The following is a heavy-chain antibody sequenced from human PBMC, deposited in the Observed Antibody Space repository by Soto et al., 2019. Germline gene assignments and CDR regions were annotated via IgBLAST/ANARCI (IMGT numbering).Heavy chain of an antibody. CDR1: GYTFTGYY. Sequence: ASVKVSCKASGYTFTGYYVHWVRQAPGQGLERMGWNNTNSGGTNYAQKFQGWVTMTRDTSISTAYMELIRLRSDDTAVYYCLRYGILIAREDYYYYGMDVWGQGTTVTVSS. D-gene: IGHD3-9*01. J-gene: IGHJ6*02. V-gene: IGHV1-2*04. CDR3: LRYGILIAREDYYYYGMDV. CDR2: NNTNSGGT.